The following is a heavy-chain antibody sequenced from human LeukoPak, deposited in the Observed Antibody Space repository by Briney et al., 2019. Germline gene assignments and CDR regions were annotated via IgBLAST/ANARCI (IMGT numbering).Heavy chain of an antibody. Sequence: QSGGSLRLSCTASGFTFGDYTMSWVRQAPGKGLEWVGFIRSKAYGGTTEYAASVKGRFTIARDDSKSTAYLQMNSLKTEDTAVYYCISQYYDSSGYPIAYYFDYWGQGTLVTVSS. J-gene: IGHJ4*02. CDR3: ISQYYDSSGYPIAYYFDY. V-gene: IGHV3-49*04. CDR1: GFTFGDYT. D-gene: IGHD3-22*01. CDR2: IRSKAYGGTT.